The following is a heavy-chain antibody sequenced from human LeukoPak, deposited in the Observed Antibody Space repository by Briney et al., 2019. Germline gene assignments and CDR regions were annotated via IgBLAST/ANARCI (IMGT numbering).Heavy chain of an antibody. CDR3: AREATSSSSSGACGY. J-gene: IGHJ4*02. V-gene: IGHV1-46*01. D-gene: IGHD6-6*01. CDR2: INPSGGST. CDR1: GYTFTSYY. Sequence: ASVKVSCKASGYTFTSYYMHWVRQAPGQGLEWAGIINPSGGSTSYAQKFQGRVTMTRDMSTSTVYMELSSLRSEDTAVYYCAREATSSSSSGACGYWGQGTLVTVSS.